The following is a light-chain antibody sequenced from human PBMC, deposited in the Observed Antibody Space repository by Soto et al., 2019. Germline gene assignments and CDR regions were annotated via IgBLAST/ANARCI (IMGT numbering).Light chain of an antibody. CDR1: QSISDN. CDR3: QQRYGPPYA. CDR2: AAS. V-gene: IGKV1-39*01. Sequence: EMTQSPSSLSASVGVRVTITCRASQSISDNVNWYQFQPGKAPKLLIYAASCLQTGVPSRFSGSGSGTDFALIISSLQPEDSATYYCQQRYGPPYAFGLGTKVEIK. J-gene: IGKJ2*01.